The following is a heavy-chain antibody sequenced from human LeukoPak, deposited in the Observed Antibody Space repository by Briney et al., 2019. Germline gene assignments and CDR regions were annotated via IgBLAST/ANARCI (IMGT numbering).Heavy chain of an antibody. CDR3: ARSTNIVVVPAAIY. D-gene: IGHD2-2*01. CDR2: ISSGGTYE. J-gene: IGHJ4*02. Sequence: GGSLRHSCAASGFTFSNYAMHWVRQAPGKGLEWVSLISSGGTYEYYADSVKGRFTISRDNAKDSLYLQMNSLRAEDTAVYYCARSTNIVVVPAAIYWGQGTLVTVSS. V-gene: IGHV3-30*07. CDR1: GFTFSNYA.